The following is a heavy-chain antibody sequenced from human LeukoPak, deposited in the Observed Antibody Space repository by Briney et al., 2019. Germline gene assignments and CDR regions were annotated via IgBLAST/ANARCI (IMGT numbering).Heavy chain of an antibody. D-gene: IGHD3-10*01. V-gene: IGHV1-24*01. Sequence: ASVKVSCKVSGYSLTELSMHWVRQAPGKGLEWMGGFDPEDGETIYAQKFQGRVTMTRDTSISTAYMELSRLRSDDTAVYYCASGVWFGGDAFDIWGQGTMVTVSS. CDR2: FDPEDGET. CDR1: GYSLTELS. CDR3: ASGVWFGGDAFDI. J-gene: IGHJ3*02.